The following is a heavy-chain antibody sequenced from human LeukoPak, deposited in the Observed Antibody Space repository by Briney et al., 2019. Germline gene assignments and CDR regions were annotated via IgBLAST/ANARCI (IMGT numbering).Heavy chain of an antibody. CDR1: GGSFSGYY. J-gene: IGHJ4*02. CDR2: INHSGST. D-gene: IGHD3-10*01. CDR3: ARDPGTWSDY. Sequence: PSETLSLTCAVYGGSFSGYYWSWIRQPPGKGLEWIGEINHSGSTNYNPSLKSRVTISVDTSKNQFSLKLSSVTAADTAVYYCARDPGTWSDYWGQGTLLTVSS. V-gene: IGHV4-34*01.